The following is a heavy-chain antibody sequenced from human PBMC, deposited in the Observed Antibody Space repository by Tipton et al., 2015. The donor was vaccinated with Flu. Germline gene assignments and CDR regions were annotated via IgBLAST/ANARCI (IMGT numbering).Heavy chain of an antibody. CDR2: ISSSGSTI. CDR3: ATLTGDDY. D-gene: IGHD7-27*01. CDR1: GDSISSDYY. Sequence: LSLTCAVSGDSISSDYYWGWVRQAPGKGLEWLSYISSSGSTISYADSVRGRFTISRDNAKNSLYLQLNSLRAEDTALYYCATLTGDDYWGQGDLVTVSS. J-gene: IGHJ4*02. V-gene: IGHV3-11*04.